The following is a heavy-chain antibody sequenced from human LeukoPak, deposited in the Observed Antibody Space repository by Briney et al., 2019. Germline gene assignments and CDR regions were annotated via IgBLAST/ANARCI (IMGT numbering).Heavy chain of an antibody. CDR3: ARVRIGQQLDKYYYYAMDV. V-gene: IGHV1-2*02. CDR2: INPNSGGT. J-gene: IGHJ6*02. CDR1: GYTFTGYY. Sequence: ASVKVSCKASGYTFTGYYIHWVRQAPGQGLEWMGWINPNSGGTNYAQKFQGRVTMTTDTSISTAYMEVSRLGSDDTAVYYCARVRIGQQLDKYYYYAMDVWGQGTTVTVSS. D-gene: IGHD6-13*01.